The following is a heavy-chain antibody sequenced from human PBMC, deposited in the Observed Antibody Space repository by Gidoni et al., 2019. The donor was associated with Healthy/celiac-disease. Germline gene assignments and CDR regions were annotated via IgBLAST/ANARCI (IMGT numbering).Heavy chain of an antibody. V-gene: IGHV4-31*03. J-gene: IGHJ5*02. CDR1: GGSISSGGHY. CDR3: ARGAIAAAGAQWFDP. Sequence: QVQLQESGSGLVQPSQTLSLTCTFSGGSISSGGHYCSWSRQHPGKGLEWIGYIYYSGITYYNPSLKSRVTIAVDTSKNQFSLKLSSVTAADTAVYYCARGAIAAAGAQWFDPWGQGTLVTVSS. D-gene: IGHD6-13*01. CDR2: IYYSGIT.